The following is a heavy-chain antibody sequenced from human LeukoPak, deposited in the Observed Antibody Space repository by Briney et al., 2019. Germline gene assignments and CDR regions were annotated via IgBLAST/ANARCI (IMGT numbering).Heavy chain of an antibody. CDR2: IYYSGST. V-gene: IGHV4-59*01. J-gene: IGHJ4*02. Sequence: PSETLSLTCTVSGGSISSYYWTWIRQPPGKGLEWIGYIYYSGSTNYNPSLKSRVTISVDTSKNQFSLKLSSVTAADTAVYYCARRPGSGSYRFEYWGQGTLVTVSS. D-gene: IGHD1-26*01. CDR3: ARRPGSGSYRFEY. CDR1: GGSISSYY.